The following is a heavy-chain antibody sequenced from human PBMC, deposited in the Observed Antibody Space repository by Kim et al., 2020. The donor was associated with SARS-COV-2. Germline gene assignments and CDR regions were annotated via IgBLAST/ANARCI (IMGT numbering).Heavy chain of an antibody. CDR3: ARDRPHNAFDI. Sequence: GGSLRLSCAASGFPFSSYWIHWVRQAPGKGLEWLSRINSYGTDAIYADSVKGRFSFSRDNVKNTVYPQLSSLRADDTAMYYCARDRPHNAFDIWGQGTMV. J-gene: IGHJ3*02. CDR2: INSYGTDA. CDR1: GFPFSSYW. V-gene: IGHV3-74*01.